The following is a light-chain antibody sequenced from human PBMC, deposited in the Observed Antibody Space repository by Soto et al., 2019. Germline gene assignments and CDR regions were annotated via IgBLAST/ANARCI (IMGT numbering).Light chain of an antibody. V-gene: IGLV3-21*02. Sequence: SYELTQPPSMSVAPGQTATITCGGNNIGSKSVQWYQQKSGQAPVLVVYVDSDRPSGIPERFSGSNSGNTATLTISRVEAEDEADYSCQVWDSGPDHVVFGGGTKLTVL. CDR2: VDS. J-gene: IGLJ2*01. CDR1: NIGSKS. CDR3: QVWDSGPDHVV.